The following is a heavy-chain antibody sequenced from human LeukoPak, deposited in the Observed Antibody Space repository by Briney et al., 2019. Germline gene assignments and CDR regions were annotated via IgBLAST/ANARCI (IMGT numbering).Heavy chain of an antibody. V-gene: IGHV4-59*01. CDR2: IYYSGST. CDR1: GGSISSYF. CDR3: AREEYSSSWLDY. J-gene: IGHJ4*02. Sequence: SETLSLTCTVSGGSISSYFWSWIRQPPGMGLEWIGYIYYSGSTNYNPSLKSRVTMSVDTSKNQFSLKLSSVTAADTAVYYCAREEYSSSWLDYWGQGTLVTVSS. D-gene: IGHD6-13*01.